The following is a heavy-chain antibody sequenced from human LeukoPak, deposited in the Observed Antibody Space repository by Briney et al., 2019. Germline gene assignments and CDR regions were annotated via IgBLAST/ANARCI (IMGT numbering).Heavy chain of an antibody. J-gene: IGHJ4*02. CDR3: ARGSSWSYYFDY. CDR1: AFAFSTYT. V-gene: IGHV4-59*01. CDR2: FHYSGST. D-gene: IGHD6-13*01. Sequence: PGGSLRLSCAASAFAFSTYTLSWIRQPPGKGLEWIGYFHYSGSTNYSPSLKSRVTISIDTSKNQFSLKVSSVTAADTAVYYCARGSSWSYYFDYWGQGTLVTVSS.